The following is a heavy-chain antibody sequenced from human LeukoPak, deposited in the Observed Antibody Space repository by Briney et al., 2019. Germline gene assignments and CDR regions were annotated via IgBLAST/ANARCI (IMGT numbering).Heavy chain of an antibody. CDR1: GFTFSSYW. J-gene: IGHJ3*02. Sequence: GGSLRLSCAVSGFTFSSYWMSWVRQAPGKGLEWVANIKQDGSEKYYVDSVKGRFTISRDNAKNSLYLQMNSLRAEDTAVYYCAREGPDAFDIWGQGTMVTVSS. CDR3: AREGPDAFDI. V-gene: IGHV3-7*01. CDR2: IKQDGSEK.